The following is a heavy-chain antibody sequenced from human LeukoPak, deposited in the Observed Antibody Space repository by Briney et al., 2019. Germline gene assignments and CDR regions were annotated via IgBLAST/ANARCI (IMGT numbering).Heavy chain of an antibody. CDR3: ARHESSIFYYGSGSYNYFDY. Sequence: SETLSLTCTVSGGSISSYYWSWIRQPPGKGLEWIGYIYYSGSTNYNPSLKSRVTISVGTSKNQFSLKLSSVTAADTAVYYCARHESSIFYYGSGSYNYFDYWGQGTLVTVSS. V-gene: IGHV4-59*08. CDR1: GGSISSYY. D-gene: IGHD3-10*01. CDR2: IYYSGST. J-gene: IGHJ4*02.